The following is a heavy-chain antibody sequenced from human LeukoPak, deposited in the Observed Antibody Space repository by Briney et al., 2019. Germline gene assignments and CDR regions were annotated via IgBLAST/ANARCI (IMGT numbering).Heavy chain of an antibody. CDR3: SRGSRSIYDILTGPLDY. J-gene: IGHJ4*02. D-gene: IGHD3-9*01. V-gene: IGHV1-69*05. CDR2: FFHIFGTA. CDR1: GYTFSSYA. Sequence: ASAKVSCKASGYTFSSYAISGGPQGPGQGRGWRGGFFHIFGTADNPQKFQGGVTITTDESTSTAYMELSSMRSEDTAVYYCSRGSRSIYDILTGPLDYWGQGTLVTVSS.